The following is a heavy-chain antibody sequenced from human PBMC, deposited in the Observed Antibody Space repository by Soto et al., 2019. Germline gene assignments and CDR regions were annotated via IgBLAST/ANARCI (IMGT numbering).Heavy chain of an antibody. Sequence: ASVKVSCKASGYTFTSYYMHWVRQAPGQGLEWMGRINPSGGRTSYAQKFQGRVTITADKSTSTAYMELSSLRSEDTAVYYCASVRASSSWGTDYWGQGTLVTVSS. CDR1: GYTFTSYY. V-gene: IGHV1-46*01. CDR2: INPSGGRT. CDR3: ASVRASSSWGTDY. J-gene: IGHJ4*02. D-gene: IGHD6-13*01.